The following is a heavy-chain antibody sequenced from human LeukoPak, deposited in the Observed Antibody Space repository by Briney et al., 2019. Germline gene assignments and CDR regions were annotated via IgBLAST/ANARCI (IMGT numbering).Heavy chain of an antibody. J-gene: IGHJ4*02. D-gene: IGHD3-22*01. Sequence: SVTVSCKASRGTFISYAISWVRQAPGQGLEWMARIIPILGIANYAQKFQGRVTITADKSTSTAYLELSSLRSEDTAVYYCARVDGDYYDSSGYIDYWGQGTLVTVSS. V-gene: IGHV1-69*04. CDR3: ARVDGDYYDSSGYIDY. CDR2: IIPILGIA. CDR1: RGTFISYA.